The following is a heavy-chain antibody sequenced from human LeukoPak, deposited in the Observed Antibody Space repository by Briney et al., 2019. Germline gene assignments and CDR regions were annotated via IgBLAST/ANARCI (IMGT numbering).Heavy chain of an antibody. CDR1: GYTFTIYG. Sequence: ASVNVSCKASGYTFTIYGISWVRQAPGQGLEWMGWISAYNGNTNYAQKLQGRVTMTTDTSTSTAYMELRSLRSDDTAVYYCAREWFGELPPYYYYMDVWGKGTTVTISS. CDR2: ISAYNGNT. D-gene: IGHD3-10*01. V-gene: IGHV1-18*01. CDR3: AREWFGELPPYYYYMDV. J-gene: IGHJ6*03.